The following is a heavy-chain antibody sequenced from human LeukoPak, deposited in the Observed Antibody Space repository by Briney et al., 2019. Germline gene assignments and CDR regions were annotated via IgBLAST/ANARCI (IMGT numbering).Heavy chain of an antibody. CDR2: IYYSGST. V-gene: IGHV4-59*12. J-gene: IGHJ6*02. CDR1: GGSISSYY. Sequence: SETLPLTCTVSGGSISSYYWSWIRQPPGKGLEWIGYIYYSGSTNYNPSLKSRVTISVDTSKNQFSLKLSSVTAADTAVYYCARDRAGGMDVWGQGTTVTVSS. CDR3: ARDRAGGMDV.